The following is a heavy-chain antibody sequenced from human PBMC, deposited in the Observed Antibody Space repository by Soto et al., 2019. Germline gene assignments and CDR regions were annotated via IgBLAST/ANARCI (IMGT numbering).Heavy chain of an antibody. CDR2: ISAYNGNT. Sequence: ASVKVSCKASGYTFTSYGISWVRQAPGQGLEWMGWISAYNGNTNYAQKLQGRATMTTDTSTSTAYMELRSLRSDDTAVYYCARGGAARGQYYYYGMDVWGQGTTVTVSS. CDR1: GYTFTSYG. J-gene: IGHJ6*02. D-gene: IGHD6-6*01. V-gene: IGHV1-18*04. CDR3: ARGGAARGQYYYYGMDV.